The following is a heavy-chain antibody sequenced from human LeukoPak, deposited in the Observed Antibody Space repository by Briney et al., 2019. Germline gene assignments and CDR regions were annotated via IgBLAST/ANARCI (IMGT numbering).Heavy chain of an antibody. CDR2: ISAYNGNT. CDR1: GYTFNSYG. Sequence: ASVKVSCKASGYTFNSYGISWVRQAPGQGLEWMGWISAYNGNTNYAQKLQGRVTMTTDTSTSTAYMELRSLRSDDTAVYYCARDGSLNWGSAWYFDLWGRGTLVTVSS. J-gene: IGHJ2*01. CDR3: ARDGSLNWGSAWYFDL. V-gene: IGHV1-18*01. D-gene: IGHD7-27*01.